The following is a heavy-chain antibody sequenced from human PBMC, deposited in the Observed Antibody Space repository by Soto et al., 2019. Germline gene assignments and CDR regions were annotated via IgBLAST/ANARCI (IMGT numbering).Heavy chain of an antibody. CDR1: GGSISSYY. Sequence: QVQLQESGPGLVKPSETLSLTCTVSGGSISSYYWSWIRQPPGKGLEWIGYIYYSGSTNYNPSLKSRVTISVDTSKNPFSLKLSSVTAADTAVYYCAREMGTAMVTGGMDVWGQGTTVTVSS. CDR2: IYYSGST. CDR3: AREMGTAMVTGGMDV. J-gene: IGHJ6*02. V-gene: IGHV4-59*01. D-gene: IGHD5-18*01.